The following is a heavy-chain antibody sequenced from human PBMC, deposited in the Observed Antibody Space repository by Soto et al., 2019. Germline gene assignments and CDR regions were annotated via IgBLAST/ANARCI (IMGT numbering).Heavy chain of an antibody. CDR2: IYHSGST. CDR1: GGSISSGGYS. J-gene: IGHJ4*02. CDR3: AAGGGLPRYY. D-gene: IGHD1-26*01. Sequence: QLQLQESGSGLVKPSQTLSLTCAVSGGSISSGGYSWSWIRQPPGKGLEWIGYIYHSGSTSYNPALKSRLTFSVDRYNNKFSLMLSSVTAADTAVYYCAAGGGLPRYYWGQGTLVTVSS. V-gene: IGHV4-30-2*01.